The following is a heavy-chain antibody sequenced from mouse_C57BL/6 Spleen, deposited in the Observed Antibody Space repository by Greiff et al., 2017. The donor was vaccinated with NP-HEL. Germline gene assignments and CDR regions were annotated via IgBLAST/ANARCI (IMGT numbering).Heavy chain of an antibody. CDR3: ARPVTGTYYAMDY. CDR2: INPSSGYT. V-gene: IGHV1-4*01. CDR1: GYTFTSYT. D-gene: IGHD4-1*01. Sequence: VQLQESGAELARPGASVKMSCKASGYTFTSYTLHWVKQRPGQGLEWIGYINPSSGYTKYNQKFKDKATLTADKSSSTAYMQLSSLTSEDSAVYYCARPVTGTYYAMDYWGQGTSVTVSS. J-gene: IGHJ4*01.